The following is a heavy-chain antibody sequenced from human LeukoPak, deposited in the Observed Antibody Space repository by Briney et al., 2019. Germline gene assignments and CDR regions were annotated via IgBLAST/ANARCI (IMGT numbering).Heavy chain of an antibody. CDR1: GGSISSYY. CDR2: IYYSGTT. V-gene: IGHV4-59*12. Sequence: SETLSLTCTVSGGSISSYYWSWIRQPPGNGLEWIGYIYYSGTTNYNPSLKSRVTISVDTSKNHFSLKLSSVTAADTAVYYCARYRPKYLVPAAAPGIDYWGQGTLVTVSS. CDR3: ARYRPKYLVPAAAPGIDY. D-gene: IGHD2-2*01. J-gene: IGHJ4*02.